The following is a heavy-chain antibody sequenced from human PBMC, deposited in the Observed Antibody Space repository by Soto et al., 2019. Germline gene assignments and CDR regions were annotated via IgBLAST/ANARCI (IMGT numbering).Heavy chain of an antibody. D-gene: IGHD2-2*01. CDR3: ARHPVPAAVSFSESWFDP. CDR1: GGSISSSSYY. V-gene: IGHV4-39*01. Sequence: SETLSLTCTVSGGSISSSSYYWGWIRQSPGKGLEWIGSIYYTGSTYYNPSLKSRVTISIDTSKNQFSLKVNSVTAADTAVYYCARHPVPAAVSFSESWFDPWGQGTLVPVSS. J-gene: IGHJ5*02. CDR2: IYYTGST.